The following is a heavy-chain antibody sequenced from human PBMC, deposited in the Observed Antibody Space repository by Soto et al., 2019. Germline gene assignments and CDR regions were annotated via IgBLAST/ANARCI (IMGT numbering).Heavy chain of an antibody. CDR3: PSSTWQNYFDY. CDR2: INSDGSIT. J-gene: IGHJ4*02. Sequence: EVQLVESGGGLVQPGGSLRLSCAASGFTFSTYWMHWVRQAPGTGLVWVSRINSDGSITNYADSVKGRFSISRDNAKNTLYLQMNSLRAEDTAVYYCPSSTWQNYFDYWGQGTLVSVSS. V-gene: IGHV3-74*01. CDR1: GFTFSTYW.